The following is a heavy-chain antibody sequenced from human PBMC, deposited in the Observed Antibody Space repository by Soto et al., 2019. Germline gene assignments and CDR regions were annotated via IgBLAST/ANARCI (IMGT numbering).Heavy chain of an antibody. Sequence: PSETLSLTCSVSGDSLHSYYWSWIRQPPGKGLEWVGYIYYAGSTTYNPSLKSRVTISLDTSKNQFSLELTSVTAADTAVYYCARLGGYYQALGAWGQGILVTVSS. CDR2: IYYAGST. CDR1: GDSLHSYY. D-gene: IGHD3-3*01. CDR3: ARLGGYYQALGA. J-gene: IGHJ5*02. V-gene: IGHV4-59*08.